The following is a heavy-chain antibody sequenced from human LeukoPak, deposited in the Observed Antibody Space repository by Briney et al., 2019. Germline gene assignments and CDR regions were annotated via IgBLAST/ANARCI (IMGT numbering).Heavy chain of an antibody. CDR2: INPNSGGT. CDR3: ARGLLLWFGELGPYYFDY. Sequence: ASVKVSCKASGYTFTGYYMHWVRQAPGQGLEWMGWINPNSGGTNYAQKFQGRVTMTRDASISTAYMELSRLRSDDTAVYYCARGLLLWFGELGPYYFDYWGQGTLVTVSS. J-gene: IGHJ4*02. V-gene: IGHV1-2*02. D-gene: IGHD3-10*01. CDR1: GYTFTGYY.